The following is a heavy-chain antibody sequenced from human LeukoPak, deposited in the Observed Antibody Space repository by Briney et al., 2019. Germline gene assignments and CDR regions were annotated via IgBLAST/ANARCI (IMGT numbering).Heavy chain of an antibody. CDR3: AKYCSGRPCYCGYAS. J-gene: IGHJ5*01. V-gene: IGHV3-23*01. D-gene: IGHD2-15*01. CDR2: ISASGDNT. Sequence: GGSLRLSCVASGFTLIDSAMSWVRQAPGKGLEWVSTISASGDNTFYAESVRGRFTISRDNSKNTLYMQMNSLRAEDTALYYCAKYCSGRPCYCGYASWGQGTLVTVSS. CDR1: GFTLIDSA.